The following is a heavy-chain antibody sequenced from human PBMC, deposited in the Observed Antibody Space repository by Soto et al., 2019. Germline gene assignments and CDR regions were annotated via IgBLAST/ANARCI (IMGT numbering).Heavy chain of an antibody. CDR1: GGSISSGGYS. V-gene: IGHV4-30-2*01. CDR2: IYHSGST. D-gene: IGHD3-22*01. J-gene: IGHJ6*02. CDR3: ARRLYYDSSGFEGGGMDV. Sequence: SETLSLTCAVSGGSISSGGYSWSWIRQPPGKGLEWIGCIYHSGSTYYNPSLKSRVTISVDRSKNQFSLKLSSVTAADTAVYYCARRLYYDSSGFEGGGMDVWGQGTTVTVSS.